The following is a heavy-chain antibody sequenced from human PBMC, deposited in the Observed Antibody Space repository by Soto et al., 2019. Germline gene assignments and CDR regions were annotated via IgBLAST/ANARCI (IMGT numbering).Heavy chain of an antibody. Sequence: PGGSLRLSCAASGFTFSTYGLHWVRQAPGKGLEWVAVISYDGSNEYYADSVKGRFTISRDNSKNTLYLQMNSLRAEDTAVYYCAKDHLPWTSGTYPAEYWGQGTLVTVSS. J-gene: IGHJ4*02. V-gene: IGHV3-30*18. CDR3: AKDHLPWTSGTYPAEY. CDR1: GFTFSTYG. D-gene: IGHD1-26*01. CDR2: ISYDGSNE.